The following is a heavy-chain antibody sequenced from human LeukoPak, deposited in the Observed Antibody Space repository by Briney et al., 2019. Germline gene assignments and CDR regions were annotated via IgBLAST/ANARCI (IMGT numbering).Heavy chain of an antibody. CDR3: ARGSECSSTSCHSYWFDP. V-gene: IGHV3-7*01. J-gene: IGHJ5*02. Sequence: GGPLRLSCAASGFTFSSYWMSWVRQAPGKGLEWVANIKQDGSEKYYVDSVKGRFTISRDNAKNSLYLQMNSLRAEDTAVYYCARGSECSSTSCHSYWFDPWGQGTLVTVSS. D-gene: IGHD2-2*01. CDR2: IKQDGSEK. CDR1: GFTFSSYW.